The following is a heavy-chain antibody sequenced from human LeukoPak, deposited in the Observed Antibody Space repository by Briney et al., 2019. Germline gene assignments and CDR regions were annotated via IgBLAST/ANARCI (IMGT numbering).Heavy chain of an antibody. CDR3: ATDQRGAGLGFRYGSGSYNGMDV. V-gene: IGHV1-24*01. Sequence: ASVEVSCKVSGYTLTELSMHWVRQTPGKGLEWMGGFDPEDGETLYAQKFQDRVTMTEDTSTDTAYMELSSLRSEDTAVYYCATDQRGAGLGFRYGSGSYNGMDVWGQGTTVTVSS. CDR1: GYTLTELS. CDR2: FDPEDGET. J-gene: IGHJ6*02. D-gene: IGHD3-10*01.